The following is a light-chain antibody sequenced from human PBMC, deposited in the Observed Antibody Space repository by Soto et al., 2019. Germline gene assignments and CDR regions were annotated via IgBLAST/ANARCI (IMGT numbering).Light chain of an antibody. Sequence: QLVLTQSPSASASLGASVKLTCTLSSGHSNYAIAWHQQQPERGPRYLIKLNSDGSHIKGDGVPDRFSGSSSGAERYLTISSLQSEDEADYYWQTWVTGSRIFGGGTKLTVL. J-gene: IGLJ2*01. V-gene: IGLV4-69*01. CDR2: LNSDGSH. CDR1: SGHSNYA. CDR3: QTWVTGSRI.